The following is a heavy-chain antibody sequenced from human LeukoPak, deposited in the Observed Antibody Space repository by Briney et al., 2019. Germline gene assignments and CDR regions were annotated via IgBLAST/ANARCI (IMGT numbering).Heavy chain of an antibody. V-gene: IGHV4-4*09. CDR3: ARRDPEDAFDI. CDR2: IYTSGST. CDR1: GGSISSYY. J-gene: IGHJ3*02. Sequence: SETRSLTCTVSGGSISSYYWSWIRQPPGKGLEWIGYIYTSGSTNYNPSLKSRVTISVDTSENQFSLKLSSVTAADTAVYYCARRDPEDAFDIWGQGTMVTVSS.